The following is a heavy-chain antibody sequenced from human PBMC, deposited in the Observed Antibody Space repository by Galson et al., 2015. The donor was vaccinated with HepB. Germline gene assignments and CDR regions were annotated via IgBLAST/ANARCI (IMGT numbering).Heavy chain of an antibody. D-gene: IGHD1-1*01. J-gene: IGHJ5*02. CDR3: APQQLAHLFDP. CDR2: MPYDGSNP. V-gene: IGHV3-30*03. CDR1: GFTFSNYG. Sequence: SLRLSCAASGFTFSNYGMHWVRQAPGKGLEWVAVMPYDGSNPYYADSVKGRFTVSRDNSKNTLYLQMSSLRAEDTAVYYCAPQQLAHLFDPWGQGTLVTVSS.